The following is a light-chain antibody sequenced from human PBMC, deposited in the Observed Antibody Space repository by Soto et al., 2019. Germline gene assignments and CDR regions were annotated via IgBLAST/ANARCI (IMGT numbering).Light chain of an antibody. V-gene: IGKV1-27*01. CDR3: LTYNSGLWT. CDR1: RDITNH. CDR2: AAS. Sequence: DIQMTQSPSSLSASVGDRVTFTCRASRDITNHLAWYQQKPGKVPKLLIYAASTLQSGVPSRFSGSGSGTDFTLTNSSLQPEDVATYFCLTYNSGLWTFGQGTKVEIK. J-gene: IGKJ1*01.